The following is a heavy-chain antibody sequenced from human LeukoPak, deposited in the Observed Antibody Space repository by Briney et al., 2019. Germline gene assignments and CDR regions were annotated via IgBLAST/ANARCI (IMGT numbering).Heavy chain of an antibody. Sequence: PGGSLRLSCAASGFTFSNNWMHWVRQAPGKGLEWVAVISHDVKTTYYADSAKGRFTISRDNSRNTVFLQMNRLRPEDTAVYYCVKEAYYGWGSSPTFYFDYWGQGTRVTVSS. CDR2: ISHDVKTT. V-gene: IGHV3-30*18. J-gene: IGHJ4*02. CDR3: VKEAYYGWGSSPTFYFDY. D-gene: IGHD3-10*01. CDR1: GFTFSNNW.